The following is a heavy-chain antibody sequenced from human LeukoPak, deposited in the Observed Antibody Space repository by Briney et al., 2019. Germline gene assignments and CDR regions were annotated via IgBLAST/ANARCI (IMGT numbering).Heavy chain of an antibody. CDR1: GDSVSSINGA. CDR3: ARDVATTGRYTFDY. D-gene: IGHD1-14*01. V-gene: IGHV6-1*01. J-gene: IGHJ4*02. Sequence: SQTLSLTCAISGDSVSSINGAWNWVRQSPSRGLEWLGRTYYRSKWYSDYAVPIQGRISINPDTSKNQFTLHLFSVTPDDTAVSYCARDVATTGRYTFDYWGQGTRVNVSS. CDR2: TYYRSKWYS.